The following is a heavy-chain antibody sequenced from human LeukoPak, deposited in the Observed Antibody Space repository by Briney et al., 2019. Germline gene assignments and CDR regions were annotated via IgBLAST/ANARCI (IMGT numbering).Heavy chain of an antibody. Sequence: ASVKVSCKAPGYTFTSYDINWVRQATGQGLEWVGWMNPNSGNTGYAQKFQGRVTMTRNTSISTAYMELSSLRSEDTAVYYCARVGSVLRFLEWLLSPNWFDPWGQGTLVTVSS. D-gene: IGHD3-3*01. CDR3: ARVGSVLRFLEWLLSPNWFDP. V-gene: IGHV1-8*01. J-gene: IGHJ5*02. CDR2: MNPNSGNT. CDR1: GYTFTSYD.